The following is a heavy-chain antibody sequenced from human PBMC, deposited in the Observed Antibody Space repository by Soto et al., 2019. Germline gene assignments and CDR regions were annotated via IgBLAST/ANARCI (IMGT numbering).Heavy chain of an antibody. D-gene: IGHD2-15*01. CDR3: ARDLGYCSGGSCSPGGS. J-gene: IGHJ4*02. CDR1: GYTFTSYG. V-gene: IGHV1-18*01. CDR2: ISAYNGNT. Sequence: ASVKVSCKASGYTFTSYGISWVRQAPGQGLEWMGWISAYNGNTNYAQKLQGRVTMTTDTSTSTAYMELRSLRSDDTAVYYCARDLGYCSGGSCSPGGSWGQGTLVTVSS.